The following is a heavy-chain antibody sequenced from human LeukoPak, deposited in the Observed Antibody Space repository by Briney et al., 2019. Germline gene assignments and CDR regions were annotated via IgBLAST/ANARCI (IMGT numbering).Heavy chain of an antibody. D-gene: IGHD2-8*01. CDR3: VRGAWSQPSFDY. J-gene: IGHJ4*02. V-gene: IGHV4-4*07. CDR2: IYSSGST. Sequence: SETLSLTCIVSGGSISSYYWSWIRQPAGKGLEWIGRIYSSGSTNYNPSLKSRLTMSVDTSKNQFSLKLSSVTAADTAVYYCVRGAWSQPSFDYWGQGTLVTVSS. CDR1: GGSISSYY.